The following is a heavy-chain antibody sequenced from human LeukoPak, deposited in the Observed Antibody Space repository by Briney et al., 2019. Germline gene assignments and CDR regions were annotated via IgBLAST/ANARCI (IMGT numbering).Heavy chain of an antibody. V-gene: IGHV3-48*03. CDR2: ISRSGNTI. CDR3: ARVATMVRVPLDALDI. Sequence: GGSLRLSCAISGFTFSGCELTWVRQAPGKGLEWISYISRSGNTIYYADSVKGRFSTSRDNAKNSLYLQMNSLRVEDTAVYYCARVATMVRVPLDALDIWGQGTMVSVSS. D-gene: IGHD3-10*01. J-gene: IGHJ3*02. CDR1: GFTFSGCE.